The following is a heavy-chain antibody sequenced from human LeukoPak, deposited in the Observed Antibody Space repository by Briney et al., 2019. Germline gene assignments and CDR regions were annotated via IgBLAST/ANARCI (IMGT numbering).Heavy chain of an antibody. V-gene: IGHV1-69*05. CDR3: ARFDAVGALDY. CDR1: GGTFSSYA. Sequence: GASVKVSCKASGGTFSSYAIGWVRQAPGQGLEWMGRIIPIFGTANYAQKFQGRVTITTDESTSTAYMELSSLRSEDTAVYYCARFDAVGALDYWGQGTLVTVSS. D-gene: IGHD1-26*01. CDR2: IIPIFGTA. J-gene: IGHJ4*02.